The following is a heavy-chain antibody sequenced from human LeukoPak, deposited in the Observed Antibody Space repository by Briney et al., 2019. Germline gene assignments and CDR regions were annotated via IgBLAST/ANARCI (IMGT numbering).Heavy chain of an antibody. Sequence: SVKVSCKASGGTFSSYAISWVRQAPGQGLEWMGRIIPILGIANYAQKFQGRVTITADKSTSTAYMELSGLRSEDTAVYYCATLRYSGSYYPSYDAFDIWGQGTMVTVSS. J-gene: IGHJ3*02. CDR1: GGTFSSYA. CDR2: IIPILGIA. V-gene: IGHV1-69*04. D-gene: IGHD1-26*01. CDR3: ATLRYSGSYYPSYDAFDI.